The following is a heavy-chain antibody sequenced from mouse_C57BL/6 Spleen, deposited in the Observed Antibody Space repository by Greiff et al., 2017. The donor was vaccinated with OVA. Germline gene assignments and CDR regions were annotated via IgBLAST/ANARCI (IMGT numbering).Heavy chain of an antibody. CDR1: GFTFSSYA. J-gene: IGHJ2*01. Sequence: EVQRVESGEGLVKPGGSLKLSCAASGFTFSSYAMSWVRQTPEKRLEWVAYISSGGDYIYYADTVKGRFTISRDNARSTLYLQMSSLKSEDTAMYYCTRVQAARTGGYYFDYWGQGTTLTVSS. V-gene: IGHV5-9-1*02. CDR2: ISSGGDYI. D-gene: IGHD6-1*01. CDR3: TRVQAARTGGYYFDY.